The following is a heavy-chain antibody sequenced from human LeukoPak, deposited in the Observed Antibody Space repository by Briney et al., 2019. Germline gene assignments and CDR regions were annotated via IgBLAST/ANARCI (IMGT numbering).Heavy chain of an antibody. Sequence: GGSLRLSCAASGFTFSSYAMSWVRQAPGKGLEWVSAISGSGGSTHYADSVKGRFTISRDNSKSTLYLQMNSLRAEDTAVYYCAKDDGEYYFDYWGQGTLVTVSS. CDR3: AKDDGEYYFDY. V-gene: IGHV3-23*01. D-gene: IGHD7-27*01. CDR2: ISGSGGST. J-gene: IGHJ4*02. CDR1: GFTFSSYA.